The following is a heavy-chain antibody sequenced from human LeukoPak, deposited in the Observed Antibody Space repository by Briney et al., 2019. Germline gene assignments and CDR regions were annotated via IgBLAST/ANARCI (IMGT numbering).Heavy chain of an antibody. CDR3: VRGEDVVGALFDS. CDR1: GYTFSGSF. Sequence: ASVKVSCTGPGYTFSGSFMHWVRQAPGQGLEWMGWIKPNSAGTRYAQKFQGRFTMTRDTSINTAYMELSWLTSDDTAVYYCVRGEDVVGALFDSWGQGTLVTVSS. J-gene: IGHJ4*02. CDR2: IKPNSAGT. V-gene: IGHV1-2*02. D-gene: IGHD1-26*01.